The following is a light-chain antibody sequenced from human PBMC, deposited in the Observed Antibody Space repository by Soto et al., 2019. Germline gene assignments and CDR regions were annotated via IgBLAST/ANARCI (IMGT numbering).Light chain of an antibody. CDR2: DAS. V-gene: IGKV3-11*01. Sequence: EIVLTQSPATLSLSPGERATLSCRASQSVSSYLAWYQQKPGQAPRLLIYDASNRATGIPARFSGSGSGTDFTLTISSLEREDFAVYYCQQRSNWPRGTFGQGTKVEIK. CDR1: QSVSSY. CDR3: QQRSNWPRGT. J-gene: IGKJ1*01.